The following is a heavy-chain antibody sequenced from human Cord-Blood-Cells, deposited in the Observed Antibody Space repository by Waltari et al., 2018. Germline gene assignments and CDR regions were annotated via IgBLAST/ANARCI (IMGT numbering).Heavy chain of an antibody. CDR1: GYTFTGYY. Sequence: VQLVQSGAEVKKPGASVKVSCKASGYTFTGYYMHWVRQAPGQGLVWMGGTNPNSGGTTVARKFQGRVTMTRDTAVSTAYMVLSRLRSDDTSVYCCARPGNYDWGPGTLVTVSS. J-gene: IGHJ4*02. V-gene: IGHV1-2*07. D-gene: IGHD4-4*01. CDR3: ARPGNYD. CDR2: TNPNSGGT.